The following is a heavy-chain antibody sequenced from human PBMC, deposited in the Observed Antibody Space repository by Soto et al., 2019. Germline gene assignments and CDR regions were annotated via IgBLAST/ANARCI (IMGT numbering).Heavy chain of an antibody. J-gene: IGHJ3*02. CDR3: ARVYYDSSGYGAFDI. V-gene: IGHV1-69*13. Sequence: GASVKVSCKASGGTFSSYAISWVRQAPGQGLEWMGGIIPIFGTANYAQKFQGRVTITADESTSTAYMELSSLRSEDTAVYYCARVYYDSSGYGAFDIWGQGTMVTVS. CDR2: IIPIFGTA. D-gene: IGHD3-22*01. CDR1: GGTFSSYA.